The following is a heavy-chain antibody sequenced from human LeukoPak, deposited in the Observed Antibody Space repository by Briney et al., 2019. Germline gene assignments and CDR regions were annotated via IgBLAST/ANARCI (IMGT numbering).Heavy chain of an antibody. D-gene: IGHD2-15*01. Sequence: PGESLKISCKGSGDSFPGDWIAWVRQMPGKGLEWMGIIYPDDSDTRYSPSFQGQVTMSVDKSISTAYLQWSSLHASDPAMYYCARFGGTTLVTPEFGFWGQGTLVTVSS. CDR3: ARFGGTTLVTPEFGF. J-gene: IGHJ4*02. V-gene: IGHV5-51*01. CDR1: GDSFPGDW. CDR2: IYPDDSDT.